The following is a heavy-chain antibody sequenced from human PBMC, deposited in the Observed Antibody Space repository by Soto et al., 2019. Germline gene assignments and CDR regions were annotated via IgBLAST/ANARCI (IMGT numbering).Heavy chain of an antibody. Sequence: QVQLQQWGAGLLKPSETLSLTCAVYGGSFSGYYWSWIRQPPGKGLEWIGEINHSGSTNYNPSLKRRVTISVDTSKNQFSLKLSSVTAADTAVYYCARGTTDYYYYGMDVWGQGTTVTVSS. CDR3: ARGTTDYYYYGMDV. V-gene: IGHV4-34*01. CDR1: GGSFSGYY. J-gene: IGHJ6*02. CDR2: INHSGST. D-gene: IGHD1-1*01.